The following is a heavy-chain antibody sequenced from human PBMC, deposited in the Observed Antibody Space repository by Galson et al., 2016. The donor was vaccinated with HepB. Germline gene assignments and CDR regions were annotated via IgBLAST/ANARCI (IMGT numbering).Heavy chain of an antibody. CDR3: AKDARYCSGASSTYGMDV. CDR2: ISYDGSNK. CDR1: GFTFSSNG. V-gene: IGHV3-30*18. J-gene: IGHJ6*02. Sequence: SLRLSCAASGFTFSSNGMHWVRQAPGKGLEWVAVISYDGSNKYYADSVKGRLTISRDNAKNTLYLQMNSLRAEDTAVYYCAKDARYCSGASSTYGMDVWGQGTTVTVSS. D-gene: IGHD2-15*01.